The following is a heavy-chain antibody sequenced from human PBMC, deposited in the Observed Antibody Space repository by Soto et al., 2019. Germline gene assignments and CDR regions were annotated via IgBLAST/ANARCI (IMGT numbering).Heavy chain of an antibody. Sequence: ASVKVSCKASGYTFTSYAMHWVRQAPGQRLEWMGWINAGNGNTKYSQKFQGRVTITRDTSASTAYMELSSLRSEDTAVYYCARDLSTVTTNSPLYYFDYWGRVTLVTVSS. CDR1: GYTFTSYA. V-gene: IGHV1-3*01. D-gene: IGHD4-17*01. CDR3: ARDLSTVTTNSPLYYFDY. CDR2: INAGNGNT. J-gene: IGHJ4*02.